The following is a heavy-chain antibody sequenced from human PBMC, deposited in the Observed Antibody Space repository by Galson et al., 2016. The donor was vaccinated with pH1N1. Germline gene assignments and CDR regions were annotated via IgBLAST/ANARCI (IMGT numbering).Heavy chain of an antibody. J-gene: IGHJ3*02. CDR3: ARHSTSGFPGIEVAARRRPFDI. CDR1: GGSFSGHY. D-gene: IGHD6-19*01. Sequence: ETLSLTCALYGGSFSGHYWSWIRQSPGKGLEWIGEISHSGRSDYNPSLEGRVTVSIDTSMNQFSLNLMSVSAADTAVYYCARHSTSGFPGIEVAARRRPFDIWGPGTMIIVSA. CDR2: ISHSGRS. V-gene: IGHV4-34*01.